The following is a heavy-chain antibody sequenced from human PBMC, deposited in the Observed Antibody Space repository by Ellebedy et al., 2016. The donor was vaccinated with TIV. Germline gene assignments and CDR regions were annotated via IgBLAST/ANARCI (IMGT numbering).Heavy chain of an antibody. D-gene: IGHD6-19*01. CDR1: GDSINTSSYY. CDR2: IYYTGKT. Sequence: GSLRLSXSVTGDSINTSSYYWGWVRQPPGKGLEWIGNIYYTGKTYYQSSLKSRVTISLDTSKNELSLKMTSVTAADTAVYYCARIRSYIDYWGQGTLVTVSS. J-gene: IGHJ4*02. CDR3: ARIRSYIDY. V-gene: IGHV4-39*01.